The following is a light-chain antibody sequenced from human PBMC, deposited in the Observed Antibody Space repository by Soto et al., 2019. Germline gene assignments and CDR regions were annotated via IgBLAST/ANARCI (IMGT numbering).Light chain of an antibody. J-gene: IGLJ1*01. CDR1: GRDSGGYDF. Sequence: QSALIQPPSPSGTPAQSVTISCTGTGRDSGGYDFVSWYQQHPVKAPKVMIYDVSKRPSGVPDRFSGSKSGNTASLTISGLQAEDEADYYCCSYAASNTFVFGTGTKV. V-gene: IGLV2-8*01. CDR3: CSYAASNTFV. CDR2: DVS.